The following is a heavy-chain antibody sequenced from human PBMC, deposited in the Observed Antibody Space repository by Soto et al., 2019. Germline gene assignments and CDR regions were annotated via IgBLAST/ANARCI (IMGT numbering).Heavy chain of an antibody. D-gene: IGHD4-17*01. CDR2: ISGSGGST. V-gene: IGHV3-23*01. Sequence: EVQLLESGGGLVQPGGSLRLSCAASGCTFSSYAMSWVRQAPGKGLEWVSAISGSGGSTYYADSVKGRFTISRDNSKNTLYLQMNSLRAEDTAVYYCAKDRGDYGEFDIWGQGTMVTVSS. CDR1: GCTFSSYA. CDR3: AKDRGDYGEFDI. J-gene: IGHJ3*02.